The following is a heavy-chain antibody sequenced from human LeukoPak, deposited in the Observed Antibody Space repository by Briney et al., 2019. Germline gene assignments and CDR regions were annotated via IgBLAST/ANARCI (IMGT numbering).Heavy chain of an antibody. CDR1: GYTFTGYY. J-gene: IGHJ4*02. V-gene: IGHV1-2*02. CDR3: ARGYWGSVEDYFDY. D-gene: IGHD7-27*01. CDR2: INPNSGGT. Sequence: ASVKVSCKASGYTFTGYYMHWVRQAPGQGLEWMGWINPNSGGTNYAQKFQGRVTMTRDTSISTVYMELSRLRSDDTAVYYCARGYWGSVEDYFDYWGQGTPVTVSS.